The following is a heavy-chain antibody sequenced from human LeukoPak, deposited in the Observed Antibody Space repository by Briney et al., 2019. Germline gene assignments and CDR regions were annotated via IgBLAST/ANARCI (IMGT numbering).Heavy chain of an antibody. J-gene: IGHJ4*02. CDR1: GYICTGYH. Sequence: GASVKVSCKAGGYICTGYHMHWVRQAPGQGLEWMGWINPNSGTINYAQKFQGRVTMTRDTSISTVYMELSRLTSDDTALYYCARDLGSGWYLFDNWGQGTLVTVSS. CDR2: INPNSGTI. V-gene: IGHV1-2*02. CDR3: ARDLGSGWYLFDN. D-gene: IGHD6-19*01.